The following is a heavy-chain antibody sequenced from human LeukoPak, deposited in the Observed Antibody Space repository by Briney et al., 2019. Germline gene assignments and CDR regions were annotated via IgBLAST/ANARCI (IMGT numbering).Heavy chain of an antibody. CDR3: LVDTAVVIGNWFDP. CDR1: GFTFSDYY. Sequence: GGSLRLSCAASGFTFSDYYMSWIRQAPGKGLEWVSYISSSGSTIYYADSVKGRFTISRDNAKNSLYLQMNSLRAEDTAVYYCLVDTAVVIGNWFDPWGQGTLVTVSS. CDR2: ISSSGSTI. V-gene: IGHV3-11*01. J-gene: IGHJ5*02. D-gene: IGHD5-18*01.